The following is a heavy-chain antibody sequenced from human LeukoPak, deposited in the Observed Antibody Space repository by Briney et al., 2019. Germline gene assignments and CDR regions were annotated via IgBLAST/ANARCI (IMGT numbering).Heavy chain of an antibody. J-gene: IGHJ4*02. CDR1: GGTFSSYA. V-gene: IGHV1-69*05. D-gene: IGHD1-26*01. CDR3: ASRGSWGGNYFDY. CDR2: LIPIFGKA. Sequence: SVKVYCKASGGTFSSYAISSVRQALGQGLDWMGGLIPIFGKANYVQKFQGRVTITTDESTSTAYTELSSLRSEDTAVYYCASRGSWGGNYFDYWGQGTLVTVSS.